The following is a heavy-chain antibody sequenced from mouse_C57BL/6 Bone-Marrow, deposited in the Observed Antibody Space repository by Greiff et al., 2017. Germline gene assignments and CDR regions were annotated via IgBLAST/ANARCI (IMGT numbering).Heavy chain of an antibody. CDR1: GYSITSDY. Sequence: VQLQQSGPGLAKPSPTLSLTCSVTGYSITSDYLNWIRKFPGNKLEYMGYISYSGSTYYNPSLKSRISITRDTSTNQYYLQLNSVTTGDTATYYSARLGSRDGYLYSAMDYWGQGTSVTVSS. J-gene: IGHJ4*01. CDR3: ARLGSRDGYLYSAMDY. CDR2: ISYSGST. V-gene: IGHV3-8*01. D-gene: IGHD2-3*01.